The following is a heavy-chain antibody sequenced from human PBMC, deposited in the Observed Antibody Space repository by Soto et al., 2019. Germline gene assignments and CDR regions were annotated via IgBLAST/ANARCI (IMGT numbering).Heavy chain of an antibody. V-gene: IGHV3-7*01. CDR3: AKEDPSGRYSLDY. D-gene: IGHD1-26*01. Sequence: RRPLRLSGEASGCSGLTFSKYAMSWNRQAPGKGLEWVANTKEDGSEKYYVASVEGRFTISRDNSKNTLYLQMNSLRIEDTAVYFCAKEDPSGRYSLDYWGQGYQVTVSS. CDR1: GCSGLTFSKYA. CDR2: TKEDGSEK. J-gene: IGHJ4*02.